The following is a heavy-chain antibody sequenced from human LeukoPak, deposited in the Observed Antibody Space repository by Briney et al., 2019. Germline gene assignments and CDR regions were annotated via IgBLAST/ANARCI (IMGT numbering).Heavy chain of an antibody. D-gene: IGHD3-3*01. CDR2: IYWNDDK. CDR1: GFSLSTSGVG. V-gene: IGHV2-5*01. CDR3: AHPHDDFWSGYLYYFDY. J-gene: IGHJ4*02. Sequence: SGPTLVNPTQTLTLTCTFSGFSLSTSGVGVGWIRQPPGKALEWLTLIYWNDDKRYSPSLKSRLTITKDTSKNQVVLTMTNMDPVDTATYYCAHPHDDFWSGYLYYFDYWGQGTLVTVSS.